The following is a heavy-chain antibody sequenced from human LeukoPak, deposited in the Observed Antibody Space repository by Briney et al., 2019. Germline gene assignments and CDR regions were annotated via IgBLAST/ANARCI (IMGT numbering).Heavy chain of an antibody. CDR1: GFTFSSYG. CDR2: IWYDGSNK. J-gene: IGHJ4*02. V-gene: IGHV3-33*01. D-gene: IGHD3-9*01. CDR3: ARDHNDIVTY. Sequence: GRSLRLSCAASGFTFSSYGMHWVRQAPGKGLEWLAVIWYDGSNKYYADSVKGLFTISRDNYKSRLYLQMNSLRAEDTAVYYCARDHNDIVTYWGQGTLVTVSS.